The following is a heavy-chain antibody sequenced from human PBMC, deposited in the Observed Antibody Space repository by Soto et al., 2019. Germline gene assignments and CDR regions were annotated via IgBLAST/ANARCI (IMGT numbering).Heavy chain of an antibody. J-gene: IGHJ4*02. CDR1: GFSLTTTGVG. CDR2: VYGNDER. V-gene: IGHV2-5*01. D-gene: IGHD3-22*01. CDR3: AHYDSSGYFSHFDS. Sequence: QIALQESGPTVVKPTQTLTLTCTFSGFSLTTTGVGVGWIRHAPGKALEWLAMVYGNDERRSSPSLKSRLTITQDTSKNQVVLTMTYMDPVDTATYFCAHYDSSGYFSHFDSWGQGTLVTVSS.